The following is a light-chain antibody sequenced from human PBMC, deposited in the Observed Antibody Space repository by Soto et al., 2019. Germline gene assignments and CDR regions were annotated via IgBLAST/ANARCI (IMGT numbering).Light chain of an antibody. CDR1: SSDVGGYNY. CDR2: DVS. CDR3: SSYTSSSTVV. J-gene: IGLJ2*01. Sequence: QSALTQPASVSGSPGQSITISCTGTSSDVGGYNYVSWYQHHPAKAPKLMIYDVSHRPSGVSNRFSGSKSGNTASLTISGLQAEDEADYYCSSYTSSSTVVFGSGTKLTVL. V-gene: IGLV2-14*03.